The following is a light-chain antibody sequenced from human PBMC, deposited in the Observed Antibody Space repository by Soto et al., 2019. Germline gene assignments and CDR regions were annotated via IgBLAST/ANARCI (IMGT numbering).Light chain of an antibody. CDR1: QSVSNW. CDR2: EAY. Sequence: DIRMTQSPSTLSASVGDRVTITCRARQSVSNWLAWSQQKPGRAPQLLIYEAYSLESGVPSRFSGRGSGTEFTLTISSLQPDDFATYYCQQYNSYSRTFGQATKVEIK. V-gene: IGKV1-5*03. J-gene: IGKJ1*01. CDR3: QQYNSYSRT.